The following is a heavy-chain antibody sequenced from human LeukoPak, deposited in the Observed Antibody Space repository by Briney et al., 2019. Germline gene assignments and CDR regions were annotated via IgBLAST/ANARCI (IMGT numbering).Heavy chain of an antibody. CDR2: IYHSGST. CDR1: DYSISSGYY. V-gene: IGHV4-38-2*01. D-gene: IGHD3-22*01. J-gene: IGHJ4*02. Sequence: SETLSLTCAVSDYSISSGYYWGWIRQPPGKGLEWIGSIYHSGSTYYNPSLKSRVTISVDTSKNQFSLNLSSVTAADTAVYYCARHYYYDSSGYPLDYWGQGTLVTVSS. CDR3: ARHYYYDSSGYPLDY.